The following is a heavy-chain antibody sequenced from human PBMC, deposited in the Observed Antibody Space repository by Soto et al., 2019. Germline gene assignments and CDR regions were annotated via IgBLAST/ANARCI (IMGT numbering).Heavy chain of an antibody. CDR2: MNPNSGNT. Sequence: QVQLVQSGAEVKKPGASVKVSCNASGYTFTSYDINWVRQATGQGLAWKGWMNPNSGNTGYAQKFQGRVTMTRNTSIGTAYMELISLSSEATAVYYCAREWVRGMDVWGQGTPVTVSS. CDR1: GYTFTSYD. D-gene: IGHD1-26*01. CDR3: AREWVRGMDV. V-gene: IGHV1-8*01. J-gene: IGHJ6*02.